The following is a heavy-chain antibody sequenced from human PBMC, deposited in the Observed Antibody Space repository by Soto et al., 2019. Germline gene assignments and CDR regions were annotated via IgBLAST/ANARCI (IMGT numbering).Heavy chain of an antibody. J-gene: IGHJ5*02. CDR1: GGSFSGYY. Sequence: SETLSLTCAVYGGSFSGYYWSWILQPPWKGLEWIGEINHSGSTNYNPSLKSRVTISVDTSKNQFSLKLSSVTAADTAVYYCARGKGSRYSYGTRLYHWFEPWGQGTLVNVSS. CDR2: INHSGST. V-gene: IGHV4-34*01. D-gene: IGHD5-18*01. CDR3: ARGKGSRYSYGTRLYHWFEP.